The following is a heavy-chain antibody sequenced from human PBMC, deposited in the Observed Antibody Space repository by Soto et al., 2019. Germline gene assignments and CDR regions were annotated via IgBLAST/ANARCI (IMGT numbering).Heavy chain of an antibody. CDR1: GFTFSSYA. D-gene: IGHD3-16*02. Sequence: GGSLRLSCAASGFTFSSYAMSWVRQAPGKGLEWVSAISGSGGSTYYADSVKGRFTISRDNSKNTLYLQMNSLRAEDTAVYYCAKDRPVYDYILWIYRTSPYWFHYYGQTTLVSV. CDR2: ISGSGGST. V-gene: IGHV3-23*01. J-gene: IGHJ4*02. CDR3: AKDRPVYDYILWIYRTSPYWFHY.